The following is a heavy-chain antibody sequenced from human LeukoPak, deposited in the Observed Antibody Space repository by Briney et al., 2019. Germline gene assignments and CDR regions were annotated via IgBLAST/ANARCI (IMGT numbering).Heavy chain of an antibody. CDR3: ACTSGYDFSSYYYYYMDV. V-gene: IGHV3-21*01. CDR2: ISSGSSYI. CDR1: GFTFSSYS. D-gene: IGHD5-12*01. Sequence: TGGSLRLSCAASGFTFSSYSMNWVRQAPGKGLEWVSSISSGSSYIYYADSAKGRFTIARDNAKNSLYLQMNSLSAEDTAVYYCACTSGYDFSSYYYYYMDVWGKGTTVTVSS. J-gene: IGHJ6*03.